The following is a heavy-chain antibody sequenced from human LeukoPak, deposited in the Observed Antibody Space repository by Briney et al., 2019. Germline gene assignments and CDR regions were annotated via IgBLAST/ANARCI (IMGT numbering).Heavy chain of an antibody. J-gene: IGHJ5*02. Sequence: SETLSLTCSVSGGSISSGDFYWGRIRQPPGKGLEWIGNIHYTGSTFYKSSLKSRLTISVDTSKNQFSLKLSSVTAADTAVYYCARHRTYDSTDPWGQGTLVTVSS. CDR2: IHYTGST. CDR1: GGSISSGDFY. CDR3: ARHRTYDSTDP. V-gene: IGHV4-39*01. D-gene: IGHD3-22*01.